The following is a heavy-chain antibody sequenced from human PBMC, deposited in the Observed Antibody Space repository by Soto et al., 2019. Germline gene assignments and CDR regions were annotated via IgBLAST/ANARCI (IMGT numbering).Heavy chain of an antibody. CDR1: GFTFSSYA. CDR2: ISYDGSNK. V-gene: IGHV3-30-3*01. D-gene: IGHD6-13*01. J-gene: IGHJ4*02. Sequence: GGSLRLSCAASGFTFSSYAMHWVRQAPGKGLEWVAVISYDGSNKYYADSVKGRFTISRDNSKNTLYLQMNSLRAEDTAVYYCAREMRETAAETYLDYWGQGTLVTVSS. CDR3: AREMRETAAETYLDY.